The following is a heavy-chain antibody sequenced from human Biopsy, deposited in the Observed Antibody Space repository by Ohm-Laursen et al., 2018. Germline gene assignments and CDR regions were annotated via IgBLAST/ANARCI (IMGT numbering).Heavy chain of an antibody. CDR3: ARGSGYFKLDV. V-gene: IGHV4-34*01. D-gene: IGHD5-12*01. J-gene: IGHJ6*02. Sequence: PGTLSLTCAVNGESSSGCFWNWIRQPPGKGLEWIGEINQSGSTKYNPSLKRRATLSADSSNSQFSLRLTSVTAADTAIYYCARGSGYFKLDVWGQGTTVTVSS. CDR2: INQSGST. CDR1: GESSSGCF.